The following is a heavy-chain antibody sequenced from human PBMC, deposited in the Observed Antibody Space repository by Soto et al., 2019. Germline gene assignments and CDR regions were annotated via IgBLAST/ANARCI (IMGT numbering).Heavy chain of an antibody. Sequence: QVQLVQSGAEVKKPGASVKVSCKASGYTFTSYGISWVLQAPGQGLEWMGWISAYNGNTNYAQKLQGRVTMTTDTSTSTAYMELRSLRSDDTAVYYCARVPRITIFGVVIIPYFDYWGQGTLVTVSS. J-gene: IGHJ4*02. D-gene: IGHD3-3*01. CDR2: ISAYNGNT. CDR1: GYTFTSYG. CDR3: ARVPRITIFGVVIIPYFDY. V-gene: IGHV1-18*01.